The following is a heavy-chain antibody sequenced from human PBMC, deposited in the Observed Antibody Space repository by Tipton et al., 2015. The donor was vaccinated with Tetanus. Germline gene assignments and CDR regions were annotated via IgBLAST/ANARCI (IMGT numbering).Heavy chain of an antibody. V-gene: IGHV3-21*06. Sequence: SLRLSCATSGFTFSSFGMSWVRQLPGKGLEWVSSISRSGDYKYYADSVKGRFTVSRDNAENSLFLQMTSLRDEDTAVYFCARVIRRSMIGYGVFDSWGQGTLVAVSS. CDR2: ISRSGDYK. CDR3: ARVIRRSMIGYGVFDS. D-gene: IGHD4-17*01. CDR1: GFTFSSFG. J-gene: IGHJ4*02.